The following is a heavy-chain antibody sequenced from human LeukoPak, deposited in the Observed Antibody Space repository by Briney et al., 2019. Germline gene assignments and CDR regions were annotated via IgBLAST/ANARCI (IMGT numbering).Heavy chain of an antibody. CDR2: ISSSGGY. Sequence: PGGSLRLSCATSGFSFTDYPMDWVRQAPEKGLEWISYISSSGGYMYADSVKGRFTISRDNAKNSLSLQMNSLRVEDTGVYYCARHNGWFDYWGQGTLVTVSS. D-gene: IGHD2-8*01. J-gene: IGHJ5*01. CDR3: ARHNGWFDY. CDR1: GFSFTDYP. V-gene: IGHV3-69-1*02.